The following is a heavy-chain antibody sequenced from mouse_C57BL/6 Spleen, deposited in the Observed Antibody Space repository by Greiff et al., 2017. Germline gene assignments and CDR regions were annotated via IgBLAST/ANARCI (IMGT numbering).Heavy chain of an antibody. V-gene: IGHV2-2*01. Sequence: VQRVESGPGLVAPSQSLSITCTVSGFSLTSYGVHWVRQSPGKGLEWLGVIWSGGSTDYNAAFISRLSISKDNSKSQVFFKMNSLQADDTAIYYCARNAVPYYYGSSHWYFDVWGTGTTVTVSS. CDR2: IWSGGST. J-gene: IGHJ1*03. CDR1: GFSLTSYG. CDR3: ARNAVPYYYGSSHWYFDV. D-gene: IGHD1-1*01.